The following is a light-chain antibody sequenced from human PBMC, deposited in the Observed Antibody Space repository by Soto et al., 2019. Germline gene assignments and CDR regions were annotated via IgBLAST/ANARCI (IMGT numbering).Light chain of an antibody. CDR3: SSYAGSSTLL. V-gene: IGLV2-14*01. Sequence: QSALTQPASASGSPGQSITFSCTGTSNDIGGYNYVSWYQQHPGKAPKLMIFDVSNRPSGVSYRFSGSKSGNTASLTISGLQAEDEADYYCSSYAGSSTLLFGGGTKLTVL. J-gene: IGLJ2*01. CDR2: DVS. CDR1: SNDIGGYNY.